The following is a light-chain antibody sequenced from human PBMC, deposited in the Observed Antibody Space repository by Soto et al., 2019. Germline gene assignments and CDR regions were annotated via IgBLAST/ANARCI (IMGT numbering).Light chain of an antibody. V-gene: IGKV3D-20*02. J-gene: IGKJ2*01. CDR1: QSVSSSY. CDR3: QQRSNWPHT. CDR2: GAS. Sequence: EIVLTQSPGTLSLSPGERATLSCRASQSVSSSYLAWYQQKPGQAPRLLIYGASRRATGIPDRFSGSGSGTDFTLTISRLEPEDFAVYYCQQRSNWPHTFGPGTKLEIK.